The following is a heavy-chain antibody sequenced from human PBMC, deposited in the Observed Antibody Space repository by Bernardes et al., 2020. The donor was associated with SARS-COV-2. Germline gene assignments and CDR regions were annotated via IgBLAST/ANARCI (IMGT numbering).Heavy chain of an antibody. D-gene: IGHD6-19*01. V-gene: IGHV1-2*02. CDR1: GYTFTGYY. CDR3: ARDLSLSIAVYFQH. J-gene: IGHJ1*01. Sequence: ASVKVSCKASGYTFTGYYMHWVRQAPGQGLEWMGWINPNSGGTNYAQKFQGRVTMTRDMSISTAYMELSRLRSDDTAVYYCARDLSLSIAVYFQHWGQGTLVTVSS. CDR2: INPNSGGT.